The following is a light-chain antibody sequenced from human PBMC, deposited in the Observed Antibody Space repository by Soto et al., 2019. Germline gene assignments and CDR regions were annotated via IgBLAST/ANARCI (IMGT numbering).Light chain of an antibody. Sequence: QSALTQPASVSGSAGQSITISCSGTMRDVGAYNLVSWYQQHPGTAPKLIIYEVRNRPSGISSRFSGSRSGNTASLTLSGLQAEDEADYYCNSYTTSSTLVFGTGTKAPS. CDR3: NSYTTSSTLV. V-gene: IGLV2-14*01. J-gene: IGLJ1*01. CDR1: MRDVGAYNL. CDR2: EVR.